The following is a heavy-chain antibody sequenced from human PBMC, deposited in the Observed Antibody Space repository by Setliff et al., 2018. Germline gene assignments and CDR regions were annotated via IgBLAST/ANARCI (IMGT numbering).Heavy chain of an antibody. J-gene: IGHJ4*02. CDR3: RLAHCSNNCEEALDY. CDR2: INQSGNT. V-gene: IGHV4-34*01. D-gene: IGHD2-2*01. CDR1: GGSFSDYY. Sequence: PSETLSLTCTVYGGSFSDYYWGWIRQSPGKRPEWIAEINQSGNTNYNPSLNSRVSVSVDTPTNQFSLKVFSVTAADTAVYYFRLAHCSNNCEEALDYWSQGTLVTVSS.